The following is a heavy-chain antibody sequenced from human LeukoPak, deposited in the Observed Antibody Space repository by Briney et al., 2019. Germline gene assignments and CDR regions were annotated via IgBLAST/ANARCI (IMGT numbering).Heavy chain of an antibody. J-gene: IGHJ4*02. D-gene: IGHD6-13*01. CDR1: GYSFTSYW. V-gene: IGHV5-51*01. CDR3: ARLSVIAADGTHYFDY. Sequence: GESLKISCKGSGYSFTSYWIGWVRQMPGKGLEWMGIIYPGDSDTRYSPSFQAQVSISADKSINAAYLQWSSLKASDTAMYYCARLSVIAADGTHYFDYWGQGTLVTVSS. CDR2: IYPGDSDT.